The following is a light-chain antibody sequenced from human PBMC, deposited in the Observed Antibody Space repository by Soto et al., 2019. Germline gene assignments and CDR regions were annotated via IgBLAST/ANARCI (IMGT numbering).Light chain of an antibody. V-gene: IGKV3-20*01. Sequence: EIVLTQSPGTLSLSPGERATLSCRASQSVRSSYLAWYQQKPGQAPRLLIYAASSRATGIPDRFSGSGSGTDFTLTISRLEPEDFAVYYCQQHGSSPITFGQGRLLEI. CDR2: AAS. J-gene: IGKJ5*01. CDR3: QQHGSSPIT. CDR1: QSVRSSY.